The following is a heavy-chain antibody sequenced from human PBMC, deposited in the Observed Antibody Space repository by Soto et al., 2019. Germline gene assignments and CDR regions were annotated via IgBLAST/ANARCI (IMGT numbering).Heavy chain of an antibody. V-gene: IGHV5-51*01. J-gene: IGHJ3*02. CDR1: GYRFTSYW. CDR3: ARFRSYYYDSSGYYAAFES. D-gene: IGHD3-22*01. CDR2: IYPGDSDT. Sequence: ESLKISCNGSGYRFTSYWIGWVRQMPRKGLEWMGIIYPGDSDTRYSPSFQGQVTISADKSISTAYLQWSSLKASDTAMYYCARFRSYYYDSSGYYAAFESWGQGTMVTVSS.